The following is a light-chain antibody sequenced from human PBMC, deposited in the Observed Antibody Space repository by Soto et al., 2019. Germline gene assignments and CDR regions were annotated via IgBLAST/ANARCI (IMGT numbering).Light chain of an antibody. CDR3: MQSTQPPRN. Sequence: DIVMTQTPLSSPVTLGQPASISCRSSQSLLHSDGDTYLSWLHQRQGQPPRLLIYKISNRFSGVPDRYTGSVAGTGFRLKISRVEVEDVGTYYCMQSTQPPRNSGQGNKLAIK. CDR2: KIS. J-gene: IGKJ2*02. V-gene: IGKV2-24*01. CDR1: QSLLHSDGDTY.